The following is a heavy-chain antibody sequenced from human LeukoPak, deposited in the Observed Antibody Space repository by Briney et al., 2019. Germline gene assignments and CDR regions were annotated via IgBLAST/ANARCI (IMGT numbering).Heavy chain of an antibody. J-gene: IGHJ6*02. CDR1: GFTFSSYA. CDR2: IRDSGGST. V-gene: IGHV3-23*01. Sequence: GGSLRLSCAASGFTFSSYAMSWVRQAPGKGLEWVSAIRDSGGSTYYADSVKGRFTISRDNSKYTLYLQMNSLRAEDTAVYYCAKPLGRYYYYGMDVWGQGTTVTVSS. CDR3: AKPLGRYYYYGMDV.